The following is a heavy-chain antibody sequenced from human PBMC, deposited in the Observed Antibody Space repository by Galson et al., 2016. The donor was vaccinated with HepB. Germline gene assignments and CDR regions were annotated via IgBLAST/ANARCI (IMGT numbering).Heavy chain of an antibody. CDR1: GFNFDEYG. V-gene: IGHV3-20*04. CDR3: AEGGWSSSWYWRN. J-gene: IGHJ4*02. Sequence: SLRLSCAASGFNFDEYGMSWVRQAPGKGLEWVSGINWSGVSTGYADSVKGRFTISRDNARNSLDLEMNSLRVEDTAVYYCAEGGWSSSWYWRNWGQGTLVTVSS. D-gene: IGHD6-13*01. CDR2: INWSGVST.